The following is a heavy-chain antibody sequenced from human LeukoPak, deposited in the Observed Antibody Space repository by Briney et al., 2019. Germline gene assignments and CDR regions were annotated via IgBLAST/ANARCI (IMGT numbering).Heavy chain of an antibody. V-gene: IGHV3-30*02. CDR2: IRFDGSST. J-gene: IGHJ4*02. D-gene: IGHD6-13*01. CDR3: AKAGGSSWAVLDY. CDR1: GFTFSSNG. Sequence: QSGGSLRLSCAASGFTFSSNGMHWVRQAPGKGLEWVAFIRFDGSSTYYADSVKGRLTISRDTSKNTLYLQMNSLRPEDTAVYYCAKAGGSSWAVLDYWGQGTLVTVSS.